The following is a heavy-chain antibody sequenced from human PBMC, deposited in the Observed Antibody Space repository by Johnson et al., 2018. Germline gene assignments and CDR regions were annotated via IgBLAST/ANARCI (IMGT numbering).Heavy chain of an antibody. Sequence: QVQLVQSGGGVVQPGRSLRLSCAASGFTFSSYAMHWVRRAPGKGLEWVAVISYDGSNKYYADSVKGRFTISRDNSKNTLYLQMNSMRAEDTAVYYCSRDRNGGGWTDAAFEIWGQGTMVTGSS. CDR3: SRDRNGGGWTDAAFEI. V-gene: IGHV3-30-3*01. D-gene: IGHD1-1*01. CDR2: ISYDGSNK. CDR1: GFTFSSYA. J-gene: IGHJ3*02.